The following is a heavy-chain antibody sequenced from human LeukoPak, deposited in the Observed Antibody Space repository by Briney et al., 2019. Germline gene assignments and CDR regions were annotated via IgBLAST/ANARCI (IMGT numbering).Heavy chain of an antibody. J-gene: IGHJ4*02. CDR3: ASPVVVAARGRDY. CDR1: GFTFSSYS. Sequence: GGSLRLSCAASGFTFSSYSMNWVRQAPGKGLEWVSSISSSSSYIYYADSVKGRFTISRDNAKNSLYLQMNSLGAEDTAVYYCASPVVVAARGRDYWGQGTLVTVSS. CDR2: ISSSSSYI. D-gene: IGHD2-15*01. V-gene: IGHV3-21*01.